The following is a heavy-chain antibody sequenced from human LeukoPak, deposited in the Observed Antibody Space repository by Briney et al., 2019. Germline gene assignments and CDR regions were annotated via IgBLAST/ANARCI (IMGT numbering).Heavy chain of an antibody. CDR2: IYPGDSDT. CDR3: ARLRGDDYVWGSYRDDAFDI. CDR1: GYSFTSYR. V-gene: IGHV5-51*01. D-gene: IGHD3-16*02. Sequence: GESLKISCKGSGYSFTSYRIGWVRQMPGKGLEWMGIIYPGDSDTRYSPSFQGQVTISADKSISTAYLQWSSLEASDTAMYYCARLRGDDYVWGSYRDDAFDIWGQGTMVTVSS. J-gene: IGHJ3*02.